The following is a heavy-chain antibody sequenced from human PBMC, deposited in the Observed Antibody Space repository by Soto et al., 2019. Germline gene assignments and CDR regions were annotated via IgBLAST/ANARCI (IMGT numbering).Heavy chain of an antibody. V-gene: IGHV1-8*01. CDR2: MNPNSGNT. CDR3: ARRDCSSTSCPDGMDV. Sequence: QVQLVQSGAEVKKPGASVKVSCKASGYTFTSYDINWVLQATGQGLEWIGCMNPNSGNTGYAQKLQGRLTMTSKTSISKAYMELSSLRSEDTAVYYCARRDCSSTSCPDGMDVWGQGTTLTVS. D-gene: IGHD2-2*01. CDR1: GYTFTSYD. J-gene: IGHJ6*02.